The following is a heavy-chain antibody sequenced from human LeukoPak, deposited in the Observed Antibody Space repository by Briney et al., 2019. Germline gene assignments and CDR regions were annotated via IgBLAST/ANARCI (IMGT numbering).Heavy chain of an antibody. Sequence: ASVKVSCTASGYTFTGYYMHWVRQAPGQGLEWMGWINPNSGGTNYAQKFQGRVTMTRDTSISTAYMELSRLRSDDTAVYYCAREYSSSWYGNWFDPWGQGTLVTVSS. CDR2: INPNSGGT. CDR3: AREYSSSWYGNWFDP. CDR1: GYTFTGYY. D-gene: IGHD6-13*01. J-gene: IGHJ5*02. V-gene: IGHV1-2*02.